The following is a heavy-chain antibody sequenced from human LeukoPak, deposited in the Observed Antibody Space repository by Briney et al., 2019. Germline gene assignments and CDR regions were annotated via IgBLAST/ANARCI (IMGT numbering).Heavy chain of an antibody. CDR2: IIPILGIA. CDR3: AREGEVVVATAIGPNYFDY. Sequence: ASVKVSCKASGGTFSSYAISWVRQAPGQGLEWMGRIIPILGIANYAQKFQGRVTITADKSTSTAYMELSSLRSEDTAVYYCAREGEVVVATAIGPNYFDYWGQGTLVTVSS. J-gene: IGHJ4*02. V-gene: IGHV1-69*04. CDR1: GGTFSSYA. D-gene: IGHD2-21*02.